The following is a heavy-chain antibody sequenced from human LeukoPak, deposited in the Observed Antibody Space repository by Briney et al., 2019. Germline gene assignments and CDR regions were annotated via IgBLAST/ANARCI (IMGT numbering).Heavy chain of an antibody. D-gene: IGHD2-15*01. V-gene: IGHV4-61*01. J-gene: IGHJ3*02. CDR2: IYYSGST. Sequence: SETLSLTCTVSGGSVSSGSYYWSWIRQPPGKGLEWIGYIYYSGSTNYNPSLKSRVTISVDTSKNQFSLKLSSVTAADTAVYYCARGPVVAARAGAFDIWGQGTMVTVSS. CDR3: ARGPVVAARAGAFDI. CDR1: GGSVSSGSYY.